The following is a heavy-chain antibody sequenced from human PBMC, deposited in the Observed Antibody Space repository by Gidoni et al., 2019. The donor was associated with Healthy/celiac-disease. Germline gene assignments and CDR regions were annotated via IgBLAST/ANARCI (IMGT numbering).Heavy chain of an antibody. CDR2: TT. V-gene: IGHV3-49*02. Sequence: TTEYAASVKGRFTISRDDSKSIAYLQMNSLKTEDTAVYYCTRDRCITIFGVVRSLDYYGMDVWGQGTTVTVSS. CDR3: TRDRCITIFGVVRSLDYYGMDV. D-gene: IGHD3-3*01. J-gene: IGHJ6*02.